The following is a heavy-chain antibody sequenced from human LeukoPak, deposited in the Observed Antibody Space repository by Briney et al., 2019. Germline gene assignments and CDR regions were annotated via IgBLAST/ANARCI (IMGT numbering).Heavy chain of an antibody. J-gene: IGHJ3*02. CDR3: ARVGCSSTSCYWRDAFDI. CDR1: GGTFSSYA. Sequence: GASVKVSCKASGGTFSSYAISWVRQAPGQGLEWMGGIIPIFGTANYAQKFQGRVTITADESTSTAYMELSSLSSEDTAVYYCARVGCSSTSCYWRDAFDIWGQGTMVTVSS. D-gene: IGHD2-2*01. V-gene: IGHV1-69*13. CDR2: IIPIFGTA.